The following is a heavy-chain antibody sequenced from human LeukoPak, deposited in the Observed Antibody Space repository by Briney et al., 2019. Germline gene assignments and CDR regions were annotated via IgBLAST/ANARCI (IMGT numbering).Heavy chain of an antibody. CDR3: ARGDYYHYMDV. CDR1: GYTFTSYD. Sequence: ASVKVSCKASGYTFTSYDINWVRQATGQGLEWMGWINPNSGGTNYAQKFQGRVTMTRDTSISTAYMELSRLRSDDTAVYYCARGDYYHYMDVWGKGTTVTVSS. J-gene: IGHJ6*03. CDR2: INPNSGGT. V-gene: IGHV1-2*02.